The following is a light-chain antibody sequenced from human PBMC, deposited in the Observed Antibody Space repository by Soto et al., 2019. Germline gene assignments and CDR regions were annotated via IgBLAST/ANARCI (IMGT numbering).Light chain of an antibody. CDR2: DTS. Sequence: QAVVTQEPSLTVSPGGTVTLTCGSSTGAVTSGHYPYWFQQKPGQAPRTLIYDTSNKHSWTPARFSGSLLGGKAALTPSGAQPEDEAEYYCLLSYSGAQRVFGGGTKVTVL. CDR3: LLSYSGAQRV. V-gene: IGLV7-46*01. CDR1: TGAVTSGHY. J-gene: IGLJ2*01.